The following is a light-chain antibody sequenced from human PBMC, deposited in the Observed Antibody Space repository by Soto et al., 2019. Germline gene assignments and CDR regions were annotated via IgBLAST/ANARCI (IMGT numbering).Light chain of an antibody. CDR2: WAS. CDR3: QQYYSAPWT. J-gene: IGKJ1*01. CDR1: QRVLYSSNNKNF. Sequence: DIVMTQSPDSLAVSLGERATINCKSSQRVLYSSNNKNFLAWYQQKPGQSPKLLIYWASTRESGVPDRFSGSGSGTDFTLTISSLQADDVAVYYCQQYYSAPWTFGQGTKVAIK. V-gene: IGKV4-1*01.